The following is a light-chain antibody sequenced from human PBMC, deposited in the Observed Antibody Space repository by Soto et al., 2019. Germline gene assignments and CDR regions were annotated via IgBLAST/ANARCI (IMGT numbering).Light chain of an antibody. V-gene: IGLV2-23*01. CDR3: CSYAGSSASYV. CDR2: EGT. Sequence: QSVLTQPASVSGSPGQSITISCTGTRREVGSYNLVSWYQHHPGKAPKLMIYEGTKRPSGVSNRFSASKSGNTASLTISGLQAEDEADYYCCSYAGSSASYVFGTGTKVTVL. J-gene: IGLJ1*01. CDR1: RREVGSYNL.